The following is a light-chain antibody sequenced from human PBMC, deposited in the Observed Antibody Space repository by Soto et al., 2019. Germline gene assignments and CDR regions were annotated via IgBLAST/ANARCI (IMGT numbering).Light chain of an antibody. Sequence: EIVLTQSPATLSLSPGERATLSCRASQSVSSSLAWYQQKPGQAPRLIIHDASNRATGIPARFSGSGSGTDFTLTISSLEPEDFAAYYCQQRGWPPLAFGGGTRVEIK. CDR1: QSVSSS. J-gene: IGKJ4*01. CDR3: QQRGWPPLA. V-gene: IGKV3-11*01. CDR2: DAS.